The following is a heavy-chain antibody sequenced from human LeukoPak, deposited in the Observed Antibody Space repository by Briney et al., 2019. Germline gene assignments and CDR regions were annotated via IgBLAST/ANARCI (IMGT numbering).Heavy chain of an antibody. V-gene: IGHV3-74*01. CDR2: INSDGRTI. D-gene: IGHD1-20*01. CDR3: ARVTVSSSEVIFDY. CDR1: GFTFSNYW. Sequence: PGGSLRLSCVASGFTFSNYWMHCVRQAPGKGLVWVSRINSDGRTITYGESVKGRFTISRDNAKNTLYLKMNSLRAEDTAVYFCARVTVSSSEVIFDYWGQGSLVTVSS. J-gene: IGHJ4*02.